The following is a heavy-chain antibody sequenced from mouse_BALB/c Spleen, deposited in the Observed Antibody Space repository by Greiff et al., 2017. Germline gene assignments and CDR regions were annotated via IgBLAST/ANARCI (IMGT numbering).Heavy chain of an antibody. V-gene: IGHV1-20*02. CDR1: GYSFTGYF. CDR2: INPYNGDT. D-gene: IGHD2-3*01. Sequence: VQLQQSGPELVKPGASVKISCKASGYSFTGYFMNWVMQSHGKSLEWIGRINPYNGDTFYNQKFKGKATLTVDKSSSTAHMELRSLASEDSAVYYCARAKDGYFSFAYWGQGTLVTVSA. CDR3: ARAKDGYFSFAY. J-gene: IGHJ3*01.